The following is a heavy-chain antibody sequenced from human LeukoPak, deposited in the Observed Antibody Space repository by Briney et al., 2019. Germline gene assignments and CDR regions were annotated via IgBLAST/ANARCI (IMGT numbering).Heavy chain of an antibody. D-gene: IGHD6-13*01. J-gene: IGHJ4*02. CDR3: ARGGISWVAAPRRVDY. CDR2: IYSGGST. Sequence: AGGSLRLSCALSGFTVSSNYMSWVRQAPGQGLEGVAVIYSGGSTYYADSVEGRFIISRDNSKNTLYLQMNSLRAEDTAVYYCARGGISWVAAPRRVDYWGQGTLVTVSS. V-gene: IGHV3-66*01. CDR1: GFTVSSNY.